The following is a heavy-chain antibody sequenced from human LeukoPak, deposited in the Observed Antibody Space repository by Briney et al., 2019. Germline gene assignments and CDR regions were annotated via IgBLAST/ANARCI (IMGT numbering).Heavy chain of an antibody. CDR1: GYTFSDYY. J-gene: IGHJ6*02. Sequence: GASVKVSCKASGYTFSDYYIHWVRQAPGQGLEWMGWINPNSGGTNYAQKFQGWVTMTRDTSISTAYMELSRLRSDDTAVYYCARDPGPYYYDSSGYYYYYYGMDVWGQGTTVTVSS. D-gene: IGHD3-22*01. CDR3: ARDPGPYYYDSSGYYYYYYGMDV. CDR2: INPNSGGT. V-gene: IGHV1-2*04.